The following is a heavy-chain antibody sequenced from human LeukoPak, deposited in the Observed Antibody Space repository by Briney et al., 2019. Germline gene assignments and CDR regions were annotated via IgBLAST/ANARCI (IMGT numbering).Heavy chain of an antibody. V-gene: IGHV4-34*01. J-gene: IGHJ5*02. Sequence: SETLSLTCAVYGGSFSGYYWSWIRQPPGKGLEWIGTIYYSGSTYYNPSLKSRATISVDTSKNQFSLKLSSVTAADTAVYYCASSSNYGWFDPWGQGTLLTVSS. CDR3: ASSSNYGWFDP. D-gene: IGHD4-11*01. CDR2: IYYSGST. CDR1: GGSFSGYY.